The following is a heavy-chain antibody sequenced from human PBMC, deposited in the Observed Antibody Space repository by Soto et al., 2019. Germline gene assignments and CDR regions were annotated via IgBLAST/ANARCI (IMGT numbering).Heavy chain of an antibody. Sequence: PSATLSLTCTVSGGSISSGDYYWSWIRQPPGKGLEWIGYIYYSGSTYYNPSLKSRVTISVDTSKNQFSLKLSSVTAADTAVYYCAGSIWFGEDPLGFDYWGQGTLVTVSS. J-gene: IGHJ4*02. CDR2: IYYSGST. CDR1: GGSISSGDYY. CDR3: AGSIWFGEDPLGFDY. V-gene: IGHV4-30-4*01. D-gene: IGHD3-10*01.